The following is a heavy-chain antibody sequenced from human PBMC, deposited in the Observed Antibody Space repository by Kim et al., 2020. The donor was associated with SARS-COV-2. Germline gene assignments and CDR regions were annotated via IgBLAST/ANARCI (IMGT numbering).Heavy chain of an antibody. CDR2: ISSSGSTI. V-gene: IGHV3-48*03. J-gene: IGHJ4*02. D-gene: IGHD3-22*01. CDR1: GFTFSSYE. CDR3: ARPSESYYDSSGYWVY. Sequence: GGSLRLSCAASGFTFSSYEMNWVRQAPGKGLEWVSYISSSGSTIYYADSVKGRFTISRDNAKNSLYLQMNSLRADDTAVYYCARPSESYYDSSGYWVYWGQGTLVTVSS.